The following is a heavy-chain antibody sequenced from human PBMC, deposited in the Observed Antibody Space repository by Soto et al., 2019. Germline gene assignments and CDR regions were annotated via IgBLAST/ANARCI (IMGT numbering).Heavy chain of an antibody. CDR3: ARIYYDSVFAY. CDR1: GGSISSSSYY. V-gene: IGHV4-39*01. Sequence: SETLPLTCTVSGGSISSSSYYWGWIRQPPGKGLEWIGSIYYSGSTYYNPSLKSRVTISVDTSKNQFSLKLSSVTAADTAVYYCARIYYDSVFAYWGQGTLVTVSS. D-gene: IGHD3-16*01. CDR2: IYYSGST. J-gene: IGHJ4*02.